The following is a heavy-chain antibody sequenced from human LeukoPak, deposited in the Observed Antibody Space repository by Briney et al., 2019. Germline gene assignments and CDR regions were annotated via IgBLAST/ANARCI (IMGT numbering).Heavy chain of an antibody. CDR1: GFTFSDYY. Sequence: KPGGSLRLSCVASGFTFSDYYMSWFRQAPGKGLEWVSYISKSGDSIYYADSVKGRFTISRDNSKNTLYLQMNSLRAEDTAVYYCATHRHSSSGGYYYYYMDVWGKGTTVTVSS. J-gene: IGHJ6*03. D-gene: IGHD6-6*01. CDR2: ISKSGDSI. CDR3: ATHRHSSSGGYYYYYMDV. V-gene: IGHV3-11*01.